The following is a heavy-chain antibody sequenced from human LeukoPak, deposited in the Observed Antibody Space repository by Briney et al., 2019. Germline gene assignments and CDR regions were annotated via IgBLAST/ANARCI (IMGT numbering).Heavy chain of an antibody. J-gene: IGHJ4*02. D-gene: IGHD6-13*01. CDR2: INPNSGGT. CDR1: GYTFTGYY. V-gene: IGHV1-2*02. Sequence: GASVKVSCKASGYTFTGYYMHWVRQAPGQGLEWMGWINPNSGGTNYAQKFQGRVTMTRDTSISTAYMELSRLRSDDTAVYYCAMLSPLSDRPAAAADVFDYWGQGTLVTVSS. CDR3: AMLSPLSDRPAAAADVFDY.